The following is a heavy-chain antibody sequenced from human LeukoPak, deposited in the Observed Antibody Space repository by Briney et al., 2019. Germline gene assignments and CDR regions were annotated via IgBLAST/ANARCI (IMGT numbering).Heavy chain of an antibody. Sequence: GESLKISCKGSGYSFTSYWVGWVRQLPGKGLEWMGIIYPGDSDTRYSPSFQGQVTISAVKSISTAYLQWSSLKASDTAMYYCARSNSYYYYGMDVWGQGTTVTVSS. CDR2: IYPGDSDT. CDR1: GYSFTSYW. CDR3: ARSNSYYYYGMDV. D-gene: IGHD4-23*01. J-gene: IGHJ6*02. V-gene: IGHV5-51*01.